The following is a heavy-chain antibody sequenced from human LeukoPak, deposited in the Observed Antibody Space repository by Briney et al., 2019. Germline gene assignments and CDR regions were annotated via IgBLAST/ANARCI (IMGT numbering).Heavy chain of an antibody. CDR2: FYFSGSS. J-gene: IGHJ3*02. V-gene: IGHV4-4*07. CDR3: AREVNEKHDAFDM. CDR1: SVSINGYY. D-gene: IGHD2-8*01. Sequence: SETLSLTCSVSSVSINGYYWSWIRQSAGKGLEWLGRFYFSGSSDYNPSLKSRVNMSIDTSQNHFYLRLTSVTAADTGVYFCAREVNEKHDAFDMWGQGTVVAVSS.